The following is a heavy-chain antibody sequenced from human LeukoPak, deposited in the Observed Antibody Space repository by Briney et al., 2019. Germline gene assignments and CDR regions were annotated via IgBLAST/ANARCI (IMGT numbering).Heavy chain of an antibody. V-gene: IGHV1-8*01. Sequence: GASVKVSCKASGYTFTSYDINWVRQATGQGLEWMGWMNPNSGNTGYAQKFQGRVTMTRNTSISTAYMELSSLRSEDTAVYYCARANRGYYGPGSYPDYWGQGTLVTVSS. CDR3: ARANRGYYGPGSYPDY. CDR1: GYTFTSYD. CDR2: MNPNSGNT. J-gene: IGHJ4*02. D-gene: IGHD3-10*01.